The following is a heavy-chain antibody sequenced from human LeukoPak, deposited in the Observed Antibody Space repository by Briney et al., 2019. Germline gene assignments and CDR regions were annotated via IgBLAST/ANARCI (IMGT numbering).Heavy chain of an antibody. CDR3: ARHRGGYSFDAFDI. CDR1: GYTFTSYG. V-gene: IGHV1-18*01. Sequence: ASVKVSCKASGYTFTSYGITWVRQAPGQGLEWMGWISAYNGNTNYAQKLQGRVTMTTDTSTGTAYMELRSLRSDDTAVYYCARHRGGYSFDAFDIWGQGTMVTVSS. J-gene: IGHJ3*02. CDR2: ISAYNGNT. D-gene: IGHD5-18*01.